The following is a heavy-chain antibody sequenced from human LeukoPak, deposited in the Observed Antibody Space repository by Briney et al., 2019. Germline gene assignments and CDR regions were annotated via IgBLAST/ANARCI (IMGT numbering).Heavy chain of an antibody. CDR1: GYSISSGYY. J-gene: IGHJ3*02. D-gene: IGHD2-2*01. CDR3: ARDDSVVVVPAATDAFDI. Sequence: SETLSLTCTVSGYSISSGYYWGWIRQPPGKGLEWIGNIYHSGTTYSNPSLRSRVTISVDTSKNQFSLKLSSVTAADTAVYYCARDDSVVVVPAATDAFDIWGQGTMVTVSS. CDR2: IYHSGTT. V-gene: IGHV4-38-2*02.